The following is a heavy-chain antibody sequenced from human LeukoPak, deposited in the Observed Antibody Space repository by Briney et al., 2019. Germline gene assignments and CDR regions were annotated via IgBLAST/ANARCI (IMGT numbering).Heavy chain of an antibody. J-gene: IGHJ5*02. CDR1: GGSISSYY. V-gene: IGHV4-59*08. D-gene: IGHD6-13*01. CDR2: IYYSGST. Sequence: SETLSLTCTVSGGSISSYYWSWIRQPPGKGLEWIGYIYYSGSTNYSPSLKSRVTISVDTSKNQCSLKLSSVTAADTAVYYCARLGIAAAANWFDPWGQGTLVTVSS. CDR3: ARLGIAAAANWFDP.